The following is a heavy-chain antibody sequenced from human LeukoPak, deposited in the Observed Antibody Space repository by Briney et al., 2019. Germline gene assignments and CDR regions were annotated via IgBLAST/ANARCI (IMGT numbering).Heavy chain of an antibody. V-gene: IGHV1-69*13. J-gene: IGHJ4*02. CDR3: AREHGAPSGSYYNSLGY. Sequence: GASVKVSCKASGGTFSSYAISWVRQAPGQGLEWMGGIIPIFGTANYAQKFQGRVTITADESTSTAYMELSSLRSEDTAVYYCAREHGAPSGSYYNSLGYWGQGTLATVSS. CDR2: IIPIFGTA. CDR1: GGTFSSYA. D-gene: IGHD3-10*01.